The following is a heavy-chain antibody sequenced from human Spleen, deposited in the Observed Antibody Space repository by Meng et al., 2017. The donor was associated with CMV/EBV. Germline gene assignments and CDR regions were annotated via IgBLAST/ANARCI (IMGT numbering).Heavy chain of an antibody. J-gene: IGHJ5*02. CDR2: INPNSGGT. D-gene: IGHD2-15*01. Sequence: ASAQVSSKASGYTFTDYYMHWLRQAPGQGLEWMGWINPNSGGTNYAQKFQGRVTMTRDTSIRTAYMELSRLRSDDTAVYYCARGINCSGGSCYSVGWFDPWGQGTLVTVSS. CDR1: GYTFTDYY. V-gene: IGHV1-2*02. CDR3: ARGINCSGGSCYSVGWFDP.